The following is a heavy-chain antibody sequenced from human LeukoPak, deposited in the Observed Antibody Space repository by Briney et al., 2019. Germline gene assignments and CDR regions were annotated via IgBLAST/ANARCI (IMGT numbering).Heavy chain of an antibody. CDR3: ARVWGYSYDPRMDV. J-gene: IGHJ6*04. Sequence: GGSLRLSCAASGFTFSSYAMSWVRQAPGKGLEWVSAISGSGGSTYYADSVKGRFTISRDNSKNTLYLQMNSLRAEDTAVYYCARVWGYSYDPRMDVWGKGTTVTVSS. D-gene: IGHD5-18*01. CDR1: GFTFSSYA. V-gene: IGHV3-23*01. CDR2: ISGSGGST.